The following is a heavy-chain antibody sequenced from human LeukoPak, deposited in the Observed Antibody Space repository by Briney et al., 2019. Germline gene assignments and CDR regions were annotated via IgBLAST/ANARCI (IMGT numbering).Heavy chain of an antibody. J-gene: IGHJ4*02. CDR3: ARAPGRQQLHY. V-gene: IGHV1-2*02. D-gene: IGHD6-13*01. CDR2: INPNSGGT. CDR1: GYTLTSYA. Sequence: ASVKVSCKASGYTLTSYAIIWVRQAPGQGLEWMGWINPNSGGTNYAQKFQGRVTMTRDTSISTAYMELSRLRSDDTAVYYCARAPGRQQLHYWGQGTLVTVSS.